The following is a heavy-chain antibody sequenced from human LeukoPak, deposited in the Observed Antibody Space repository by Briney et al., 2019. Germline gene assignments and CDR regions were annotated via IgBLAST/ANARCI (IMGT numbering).Heavy chain of an antibody. D-gene: IGHD6-13*01. CDR3: ARLGSSWSGDNWFDP. CDR2: IYYSGST. V-gene: IGHV4-59*01. CDR1: GGSFSGYY. Sequence: PSETLSLTCAVYGGSFSGYYWSWIRQPPGKGLEWIGYIYYSGSTNYNPSLKSRVTISIDTSKNQFSLKLSSVTAADTAVYYCARLGSSWSGDNWFDPWGQGTLVTVSS. J-gene: IGHJ5*02.